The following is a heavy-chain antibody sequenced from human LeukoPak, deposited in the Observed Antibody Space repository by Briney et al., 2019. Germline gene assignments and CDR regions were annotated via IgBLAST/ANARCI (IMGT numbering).Heavy chain of an antibody. CDR1: GYIFTGYA. D-gene: IGHD6-13*01. CDR2: INAGNGNT. Sequence: GASVKVSCKASGYIFTGYAMHWVRQAPGQRLEWMGWINAGNGNTNYAQKFQGRVTMTTDTSTSTAYMELRSLRSDDTAVYYCARDFGYGSIPNWFDPWGQGTLVTVSS. V-gene: IGHV1-3*01. J-gene: IGHJ5*02. CDR3: ARDFGYGSIPNWFDP.